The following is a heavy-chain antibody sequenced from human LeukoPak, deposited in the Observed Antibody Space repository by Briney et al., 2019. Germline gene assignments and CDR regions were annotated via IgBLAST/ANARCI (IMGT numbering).Heavy chain of an antibody. CDR1: GFSFSNYW. Sequence: PGGSLRLSCVASGFSFSNYWMHWVRQAPGKGLEWVSAISGSGGSTYYADSVKGRFTISRDNSKNTLYLQMNSLRAEDTAVYYCAKAMGGATTGLNYFDYWGQGTLVTVSS. V-gene: IGHV3-23*01. D-gene: IGHD1-26*01. J-gene: IGHJ4*02. CDR3: AKAMGGATTGLNYFDY. CDR2: ISGSGGST.